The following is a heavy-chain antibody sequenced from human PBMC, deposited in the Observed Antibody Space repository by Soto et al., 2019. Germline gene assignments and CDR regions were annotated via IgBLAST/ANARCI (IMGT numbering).Heavy chain of an antibody. CDR1: GFSLSTSGVG. V-gene: IGHV2-5*02. D-gene: IGHD3-22*01. CDR3: ALLTYYYDSSGYYSSAEYFQH. J-gene: IGHJ1*01. Sequence: QITLKESGPTLVKPTQTLTLTCTFSGFSLSTSGVGVGWIRQPPGKALEWLALIYWDDDKRYSPSLKSRLTTTKDSSKIQVVLTMPNMDPVDTATYYCALLTYYYDSSGYYSSAEYFQHWGQGTLVTVSS. CDR2: IYWDDDK.